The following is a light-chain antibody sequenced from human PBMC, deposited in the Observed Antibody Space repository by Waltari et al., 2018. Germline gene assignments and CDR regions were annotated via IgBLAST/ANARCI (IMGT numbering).Light chain of an antibody. CDR1: QGISSY. Sequence: DIQFTQSPSFLSASVGDRVTITCRASQGISSYLAWYQQKPGKAPKLLIYAASTLQSGVPSRFSGSGSGTEFTLTISSLQPEDFATYYCQQLNSYPRTFGQGTKLGIK. V-gene: IGKV1-9*01. CDR2: AAS. CDR3: QQLNSYPRT. J-gene: IGKJ2*01.